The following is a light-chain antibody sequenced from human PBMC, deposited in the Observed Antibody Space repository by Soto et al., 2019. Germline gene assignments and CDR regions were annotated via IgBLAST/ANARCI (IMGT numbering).Light chain of an antibody. CDR3: ASYTSISTVV. J-gene: IGLJ3*02. V-gene: IGLV2-14*01. CDR2: EVS. CDR1: SNDVGGFNY. Sequence: QTALTQPASVSGSPGQSITISCTGTSNDVGGFNYVSWYQQRPGKAPKLIIYEVSNRPSGVSNRFSASKSGNTASLTISGLQAEDVGDYYCASYTSISTVVFGGGTKVTVL.